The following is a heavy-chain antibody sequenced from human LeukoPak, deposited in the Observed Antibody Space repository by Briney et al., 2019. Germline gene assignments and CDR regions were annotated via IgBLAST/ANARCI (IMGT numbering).Heavy chain of an antibody. CDR3: TKASLAFGTKYFDP. V-gene: IGHV1-8*01. J-gene: IGHJ5*02. CDR2: MNPKSGNT. D-gene: IGHD3-10*01. Sequence: ASVKVSCKASGDTLSNYAINWVRQAPGQGLEWMGWMNPKSGNTGYGQKFQGRVTMTRVTSITTAYMELRSLRSDDTAVYYCTKASLAFGTKYFDPWGQGTLVTVSS. CDR1: GDTLSNYA.